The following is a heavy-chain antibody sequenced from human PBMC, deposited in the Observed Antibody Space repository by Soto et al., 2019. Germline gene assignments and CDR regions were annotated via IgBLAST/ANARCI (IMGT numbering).Heavy chain of an antibody. CDR3: ARHRGTISLTDY. Sequence: SETLSLTCTVSGGSISSSYWSWIRQPPGKGLEWIGSIYYSGSTYYNPSLKSRVTISVDTSKNQFSLKLSSVTAADTAVYYCARHRGTISLTDYWGQGTLVTVPS. CDR2: IYYSGST. V-gene: IGHV4-39*01. CDR1: GGSISSSY. D-gene: IGHD3-9*01. J-gene: IGHJ4*02.